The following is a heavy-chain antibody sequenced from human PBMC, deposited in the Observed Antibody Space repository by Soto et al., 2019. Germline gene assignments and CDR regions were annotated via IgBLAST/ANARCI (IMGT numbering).Heavy chain of an antibody. Sequence: EVQLLESGGGLVQPGGSLRLSCAASGFTFSSYAMNLVRQSPGKGLEWVSVISGSGDSTYYADSVKGQFTIYRYNSKNTLYLQMNSLRAAHTAVYYCANRSSSWCFDYWGQGTLVTVSS. V-gene: IGHV3-23*01. D-gene: IGHD6-13*01. J-gene: IGHJ4*02. CDR1: GFTFSSYA. CDR2: ISGSGDST. CDR3: ANRSSSWCFDY.